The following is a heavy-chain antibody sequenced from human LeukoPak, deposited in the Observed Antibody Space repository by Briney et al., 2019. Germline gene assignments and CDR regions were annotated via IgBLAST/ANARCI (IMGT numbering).Heavy chain of an antibody. CDR1: GFTFCNCA. CDR3: AKEFPNYDILTIYDY. J-gene: IGHJ4*02. D-gene: IGHD3-9*01. V-gene: IGHV3-23*01. CDR2: ISGNGGST. Sequence: GGSLRLSCAASGFTFCNCALTWVRRAPGKGLEWVSTISGNGGSTYYADSVKGRFTISRDNSKNTLYLQRNSLRAEDTAVYYCAKEFPNYDILTIYDYWGQGTLVTVSS.